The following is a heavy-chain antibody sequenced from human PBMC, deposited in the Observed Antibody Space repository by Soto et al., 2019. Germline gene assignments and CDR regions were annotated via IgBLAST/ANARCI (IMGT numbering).Heavy chain of an antibody. Sequence: QVQLVQSGAEVKKPGASVKVSCKASGYTFTSYGLSWVRQAPGQGLEWMGRISAYNYNTNYAQKLQGRVTMTTDTATSTAYRELRSLRSGDAAVYYWARVVGALGHWFDPWGQGTLVTVSS. CDR1: GYTFTSYG. D-gene: IGHD1-26*01. V-gene: IGHV1-18*01. CDR2: ISAYNYNT. J-gene: IGHJ5*02. CDR3: ARVVGALGHWFDP.